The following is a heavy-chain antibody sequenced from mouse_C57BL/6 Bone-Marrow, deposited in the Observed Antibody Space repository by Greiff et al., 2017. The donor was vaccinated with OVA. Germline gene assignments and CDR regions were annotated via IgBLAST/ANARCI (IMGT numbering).Heavy chain of an antibody. Sequence: EVKLQESGPELVKPGASVKMSCKASGYTFTDYNMHWVKQSHGKSLEWIGYINPNNGGTSYNQKFKGKATLTVNKSSSTAYMELRSLTSEDSAVYYCARRRDYYGSYFDYWGQGTTLTVSS. V-gene: IGHV1-22*01. J-gene: IGHJ2*01. CDR2: INPNNGGT. CDR1: GYTFTDYN. D-gene: IGHD1-1*01. CDR3: ARRRDYYGSYFDY.